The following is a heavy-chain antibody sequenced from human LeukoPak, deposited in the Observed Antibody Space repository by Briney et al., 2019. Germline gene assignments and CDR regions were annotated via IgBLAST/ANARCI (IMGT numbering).Heavy chain of an antibody. CDR1: GGSFSGYY. CDR2: INHSGST. J-gene: IGHJ1*01. Sequence: SETLSLTCAVYGGSFSGYYWSWIRQPPGKGLEWIGEINHSGSTNYNPSLKSRVTISVDTSKNQFSLKLSSVTAADTAVYYCARGYYDYVWGSYRHKGYFQHWGQGTLVTVSS. V-gene: IGHV4-34*01. D-gene: IGHD3-16*02. CDR3: ARGYYDYVWGSYRHKGYFQH.